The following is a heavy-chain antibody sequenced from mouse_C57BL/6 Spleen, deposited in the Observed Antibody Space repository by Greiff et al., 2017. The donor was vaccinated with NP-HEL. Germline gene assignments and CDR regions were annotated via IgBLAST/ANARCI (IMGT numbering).Heavy chain of an antibody. V-gene: IGHV5-12*01. CDR2: ISNGGGST. J-gene: IGHJ4*01. Sequence: EVQGVESGGGLVQPGGSLKLSCAASGFTFSDYYMYWVRQTPEKRLEWVAYISNGGGSTYYPDTVKGRFTISRDNAKNTLYLQMSRLKSEDTAMYYCARRDGDSSGPYYAMDYWGQGTSVTVSS. D-gene: IGHD3-2*02. CDR1: GFTFSDYY. CDR3: ARRDGDSSGPYYAMDY.